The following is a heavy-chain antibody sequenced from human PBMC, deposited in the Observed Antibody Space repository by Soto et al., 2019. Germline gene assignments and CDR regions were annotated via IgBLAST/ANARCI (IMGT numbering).Heavy chain of an antibody. CDR1: GFTFSSYG. CDR3: AREKGQGLNPFDY. CDR2: IWYDGSNK. Sequence: QVQLVESGGGVVQPGRSLRLSCAASGFTFSSYGMHWVRQAPGKGLEWVAVIWYDGSNKYYADSVKGRFTISRDNSKNTRYLQMNSLRAEDTAVYYCAREKGQGLNPFDYWGQGNLVTVYS. J-gene: IGHJ4*02. V-gene: IGHV3-33*01. D-gene: IGHD6-19*01.